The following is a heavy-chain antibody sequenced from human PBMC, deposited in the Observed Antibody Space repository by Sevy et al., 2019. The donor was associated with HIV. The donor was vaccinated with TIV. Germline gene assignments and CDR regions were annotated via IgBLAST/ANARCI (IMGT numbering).Heavy chain of an antibody. CDR2: IVVGSGNT. CDR3: AADPAGYSESGDFFDY. J-gene: IGHJ4*02. CDR1: GFTFTSSA. D-gene: IGHD2-15*01. V-gene: IGHV1-58*01. Sequence: ASVKVSCKASGFTFTSSAVQWVRQARGQRLEWIGWIVVGSGNTNYAQKFQERVTISRDMSTSTAYMELSSLRSEDTAVYYCAADPAGYSESGDFFDYRGQGTLVTVSS.